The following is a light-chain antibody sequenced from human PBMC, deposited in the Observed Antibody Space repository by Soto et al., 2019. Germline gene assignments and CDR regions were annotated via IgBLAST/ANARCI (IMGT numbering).Light chain of an antibody. CDR2: AAS. CDR3: QQYNSYPVS. V-gene: IGKV1-16*02. J-gene: IGKJ4*01. Sequence: DIQMTQSPSSLSVSVGDRVTITCRASQDISNHLAWFQRKPGKAPKSVIYAASSLQSGVPSKFSGSGSGIDFTLTISSLQPEDFATYYCQQYNSYPVSFGGGTKVEIK. CDR1: QDISNH.